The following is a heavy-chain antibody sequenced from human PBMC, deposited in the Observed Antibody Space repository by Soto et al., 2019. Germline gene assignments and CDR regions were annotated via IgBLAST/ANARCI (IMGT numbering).Heavy chain of an antibody. D-gene: IGHD3-9*01. Sequence: ASVKVSCKASGYTFTSYAMHWVRQAPGQRLEWMGWINAGNGNTKYSQKFQGRVTITRDTSASTAYMELSSLRSEDTVVYYCARDNLRYFDWGDYWGQGTLVTVSS. V-gene: IGHV1-3*01. J-gene: IGHJ4*02. CDR3: ARDNLRYFDWGDY. CDR2: INAGNGNT. CDR1: GYTFTSYA.